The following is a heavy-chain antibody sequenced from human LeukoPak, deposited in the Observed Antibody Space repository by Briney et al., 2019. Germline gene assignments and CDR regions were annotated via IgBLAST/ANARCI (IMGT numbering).Heavy chain of an antibody. CDR3: AREREGPYGYLDY. CDR1: GGSISSGGYS. Sequence: KSSETLSLTCAVYGGSISSGGYSWSWIRQPPGKGLEWIGYIFYSGATYYNPSLKSRVTISVDTSKNQFSLKLSSVTAADTAVYYCAREREGPYGYLDYWGQGTLVTVSS. V-gene: IGHV4-30-4*07. D-gene: IGHD4-17*01. CDR2: IFYSGAT. J-gene: IGHJ4*02.